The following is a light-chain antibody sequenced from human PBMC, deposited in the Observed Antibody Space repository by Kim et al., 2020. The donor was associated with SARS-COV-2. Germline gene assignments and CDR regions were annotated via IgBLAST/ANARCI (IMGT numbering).Light chain of an antibody. Sequence: APGGRATLSCRASQGFSSSYLTWYQQKPGQAPGLLIYGASSRATGIPDRFSGSGSGTDFTLTISRLEPEDFAVYYCQQYGSSPWTFGQGTKVEIK. V-gene: IGKV3-20*01. CDR1: QGFSSSY. CDR3: QQYGSSPWT. J-gene: IGKJ1*01. CDR2: GAS.